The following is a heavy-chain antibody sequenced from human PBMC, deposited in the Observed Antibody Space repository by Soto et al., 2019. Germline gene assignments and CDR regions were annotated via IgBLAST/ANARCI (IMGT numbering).Heavy chain of an antibody. V-gene: IGHV1-69*05. CDR1: GGTFSSYA. Sequence: SVKVSCKASGGTFSSYAISWVRQAPGQGLEWMGGIIPIFGTANYAQKFQGRVTITTDTSTSTAYMELRSLRSDDTAVYYCAITVDTAIYYYYGMDVWGQGTTVTVSS. D-gene: IGHD5-18*01. CDR3: AITVDTAIYYYYGMDV. CDR2: IIPIFGTA. J-gene: IGHJ6*02.